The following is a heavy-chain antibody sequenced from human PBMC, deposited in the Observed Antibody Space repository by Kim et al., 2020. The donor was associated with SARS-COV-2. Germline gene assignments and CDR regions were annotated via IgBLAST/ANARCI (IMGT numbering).Heavy chain of an antibody. V-gene: IGHV4-59*08. J-gene: IGHJ3*02. D-gene: IGHD5-12*01. CDR3: ARHGPHDYQLADAFDI. CDR2: GHYRGSA. CDR1: GGSINNYY. Sequence: SETLSLTCTVSGGSINNYYWSWIRQPPGKGLEWIGFGHYRGSADYNPSLTSRVTISVDTPKRQFSLKLTSVTAADTAVYYCARHGPHDYQLADAFDIWG.